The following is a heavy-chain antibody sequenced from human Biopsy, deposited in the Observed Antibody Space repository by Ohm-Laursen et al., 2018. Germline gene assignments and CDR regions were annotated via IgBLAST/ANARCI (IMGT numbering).Heavy chain of an antibody. J-gene: IGHJ4*02. CDR2: IRPLNGDT. D-gene: IGHD3-16*02. CDR3: ARGEVTFGELIVSLDS. Sequence: VSVKVSCKTSGYNFISYSINWVQQAPGQGLEWMGWIRPLNGDTKYGQKFQDRVTMTTDTSTSTVYMELTSLRSDDTAVYYCARGEVTFGELIVSLDSWGQGTLVTVSS. V-gene: IGHV1-18*01. CDR1: GYNFISYS.